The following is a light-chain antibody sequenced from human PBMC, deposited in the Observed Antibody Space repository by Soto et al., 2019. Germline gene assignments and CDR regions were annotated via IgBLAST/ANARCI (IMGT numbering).Light chain of an antibody. Sequence: VLTPAPLSSPVTLGQPASISCTSSESLLHRNGNTYLSWLHQRPGQPPRLLFYHVSSRFSGIPDRFSGSGGGRHFTLRVSRVEAEDVGVYYCVHATHCPWTFGQGTRVEV. V-gene: IGKV2-24*01. CDR3: VHATHCPWT. J-gene: IGKJ1*01. CDR2: HVS. CDR1: ESLLHRNGNTY.